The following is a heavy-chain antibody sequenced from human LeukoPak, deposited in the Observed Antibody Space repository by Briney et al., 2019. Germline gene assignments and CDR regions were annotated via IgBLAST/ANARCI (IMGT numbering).Heavy chain of an antibody. CDR1: GFTLSSYS. V-gene: IGHV3-23*01. Sequence: PGGSLRLSCAASGFTLSSYSMNWVRQAPGKGLEWVSAISGSGGSTYYADSVKGRFTISRDNSKNTLYLQMNSLRAEDTAVYYCAKVATALVLLVYFDYWGQGTLVTVSS. J-gene: IGHJ4*02. D-gene: IGHD3-10*01. CDR3: AKVATALVLLVYFDY. CDR2: ISGSGGST.